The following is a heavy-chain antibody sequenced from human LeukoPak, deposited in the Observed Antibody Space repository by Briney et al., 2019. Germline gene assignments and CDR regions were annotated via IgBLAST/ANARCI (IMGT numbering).Heavy chain of an antibody. J-gene: IGHJ2*01. Sequence: SETLSLTCTVSGGSFSTYYWSWIRQPPGKGLEWIGYIYYSGSTNYNPSLKSRVTISVDTSKNQFSLKLSSVTAADTAVYYCAREGGAAGTWYFDLWGRGTLVTVSS. CDR3: AREGGAAGTWYFDL. CDR1: GGSFSTYY. V-gene: IGHV4-59*01. CDR2: IYYSGST. D-gene: IGHD3-16*01.